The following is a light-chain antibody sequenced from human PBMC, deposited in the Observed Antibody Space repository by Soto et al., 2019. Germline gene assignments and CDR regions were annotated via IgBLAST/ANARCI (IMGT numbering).Light chain of an antibody. Sequence: DIQMTQSPSSLSASLGDRVTITCRPSQSIGTYLNWYQHRPGKAPELLIYAASNLQSGVPSRFSGSDSGTEFTLTIISLQPEDFATYYCLQTFNTPHTFGQGTKLEIK. CDR3: LQTFNTPHT. CDR2: AAS. J-gene: IGKJ2*01. V-gene: IGKV1-39*01. CDR1: QSIGTY.